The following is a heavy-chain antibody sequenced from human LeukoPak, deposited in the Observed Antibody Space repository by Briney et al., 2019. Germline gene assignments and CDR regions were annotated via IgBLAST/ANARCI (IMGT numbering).Heavy chain of an antibody. CDR2: INPSGGST. Sequence: ASVKVSCKASGYTFTSYYMHWVRQAPGQGLEWMGIINPSGGSTSYAQKFQGRVTMTRDTSTSTVYMELSSLRSEDTAVYYCAREGDVDTATWHWFDPWGQGALVTVSS. V-gene: IGHV1-46*01. CDR1: GYTFTSYY. CDR3: AREGDVDTATWHWFDP. D-gene: IGHD5-18*01. J-gene: IGHJ5*02.